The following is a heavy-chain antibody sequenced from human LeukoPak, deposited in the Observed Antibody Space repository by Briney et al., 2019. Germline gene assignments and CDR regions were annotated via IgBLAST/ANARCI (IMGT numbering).Heavy chain of an antibody. D-gene: IGHD5-12*01. CDR1: GSSISSYY. CDR3: ARQSGYIETYYYYYMDV. V-gene: IGHV4-4*07. CDR2: IYTSGST. Sequence: SETLSLTCTVSGSSISSYYWSWIRQPAGKGLEWIGRIYTSGSTNYNPSPKSRVTMSVDTSKNQFSLKLSSVTAADTAVYYCARQSGYIETYYYYYMDVWGKGTTVTASS. J-gene: IGHJ6*03.